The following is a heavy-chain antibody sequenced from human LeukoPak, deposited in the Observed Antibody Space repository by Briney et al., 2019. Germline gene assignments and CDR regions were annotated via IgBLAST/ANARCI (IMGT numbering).Heavy chain of an antibody. D-gene: IGHD3-22*01. V-gene: IGHV4-34*01. J-gene: IGHJ4*02. CDR1: GGSFSGYY. CDR2: INHSGST. CDR3: ASTLGPYYDSSGYYPFDY. Sequence: PSETLSLTCAVYGGSFSGYYWSWIRQPPGKGLEWIGEINHSGSTNYNPSLKSRVTISVDTSKNQFSLKLSSVTAADTAVYYCASTLGPYYDSSGYYPFDYWGQGTLVTVSS.